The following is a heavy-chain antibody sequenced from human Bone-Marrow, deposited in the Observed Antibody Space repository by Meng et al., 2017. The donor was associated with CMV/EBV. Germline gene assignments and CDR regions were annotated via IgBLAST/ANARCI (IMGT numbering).Heavy chain of an antibody. Sequence: GESLKISCAASGFTFSSYSMNWVRQAPGKGLEWVSSISSSSSYIYYADSVKGRFTISRDNAKNSLYLQMNSLRAEDTAVYYCARDLCSSTSCYRGDYYYYGMDVWAQGTTVTVSS. CDR2: ISSSSSYI. J-gene: IGHJ6*02. CDR3: ARDLCSSTSCYRGDYYYYGMDV. CDR1: GFTFSSYS. D-gene: IGHD2-2*01. V-gene: IGHV3-21*01.